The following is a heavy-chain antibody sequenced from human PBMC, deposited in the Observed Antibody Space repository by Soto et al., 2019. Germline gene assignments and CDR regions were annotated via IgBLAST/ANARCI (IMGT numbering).Heavy chain of an antibody. CDR2: ISYDGKKE. D-gene: IGHD3-9*01. V-gene: IGHV3-30*18. J-gene: IGHJ5*02. Sequence: GGSLGLSCAASGLTFSKYGMYWVRQAPGKGLEWVAAISYDGKKEYYADSVKGRFTISRDNSKNTLYLQMDALRIEDTALYYCAKDSDFYEILTGYIDHWGQGTPVTVSS. CDR3: AKDSDFYEILTGYIDH. CDR1: GLTFSKYG.